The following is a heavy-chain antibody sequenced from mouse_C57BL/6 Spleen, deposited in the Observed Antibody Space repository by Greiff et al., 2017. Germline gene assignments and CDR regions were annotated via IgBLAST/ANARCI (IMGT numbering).Heavy chain of an antibody. CDR2: ISYDGSN. D-gene: IGHD2-2*01. V-gene: IGHV3-6*01. J-gene: IGHJ3*01. Sequence: EVKLMESGPGLVKPSPSLSLTCSVTGYSITSGYYWNWIRQFPGNKLEWMGYISYDGSNNYNPSLKNRISITRDTSKNQFFLKLNSVTTEDTATYYCARDHGVTTRGLAYWGQGTLVTVSA. CDR3: ARDHGVTTRGLAY. CDR1: GYSITSGYY.